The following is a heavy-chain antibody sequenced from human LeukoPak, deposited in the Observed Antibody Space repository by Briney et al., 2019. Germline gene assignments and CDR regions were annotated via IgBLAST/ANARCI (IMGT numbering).Heavy chain of an antibody. CDR3: ARTSPYYYGMDV. J-gene: IGHJ6*02. Sequence: GGSLRLSCAASGFTFSIYWMSWVRQAPGKGLEWVANINQDGSEKYYVDSVKGRFTISRDNAKNSLYLQMNSLRAADTAVYYCARTSPYYYGMDVRGQGTTVTVSS. CDR1: GFTFSIYW. V-gene: IGHV3-7*01. CDR2: INQDGSEK.